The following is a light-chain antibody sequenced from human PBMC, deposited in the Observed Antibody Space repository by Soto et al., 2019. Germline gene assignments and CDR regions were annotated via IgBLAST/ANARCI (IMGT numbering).Light chain of an antibody. CDR1: QSLVYSDGNTY. V-gene: IGKV2-30*01. J-gene: IGKJ4*02. Sequence: DVVMTQSPLSLPVTLGQPASISCRSSQSLVYSDGNTYLNWFQQRPGQSPRRLIYKVSNRDSGVPDRFSGSGSGTDVTLKISREETEDVGVYDCMQGTHWPLTVGGGTKVEIK. CDR3: MQGTHWPLT. CDR2: KVS.